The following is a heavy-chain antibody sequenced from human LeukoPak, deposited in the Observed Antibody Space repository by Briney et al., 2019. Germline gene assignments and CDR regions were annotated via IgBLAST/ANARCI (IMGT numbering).Heavy chain of an antibody. CDR2: IYYSGST. J-gene: IGHJ3*02. CDR1: GGSVSSDSYN. CDR3: AKSTTMATSINAFDI. D-gene: IGHD5-24*01. V-gene: IGHV4-61*01. Sequence: PSETLSLTCTVSGGSVSSDSYNWSWIRQPPGKGLEWIGYIYYSGSTNYNPSLKSRVTMSVDTSKNQLSLKLSSVTPADTAVYYCAKSTTMATSINAFDIWGQGTMVTVSS.